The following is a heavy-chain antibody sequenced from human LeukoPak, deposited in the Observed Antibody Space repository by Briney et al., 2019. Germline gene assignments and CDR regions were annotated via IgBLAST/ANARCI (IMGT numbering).Heavy chain of an antibody. CDR3: TTDGPYCSGGSCYSPYYYYYGMDV. CDR1: GFPFSNAW. D-gene: IGHD2-15*01. J-gene: IGHJ6*04. CDR2: IKSKTDGGTT. Sequence: GGPLRLSCAASGFPFSNAWMSWVRQAPGKGLEWVGRIKSKTDGGTTDYAAPVKGRFTISRDDSKNTMYLQMNSLKTEDTAVYYCTTDGPYCSGGSCYSPYYYYYGMDVWGKGTTVTVSS. V-gene: IGHV3-15*01.